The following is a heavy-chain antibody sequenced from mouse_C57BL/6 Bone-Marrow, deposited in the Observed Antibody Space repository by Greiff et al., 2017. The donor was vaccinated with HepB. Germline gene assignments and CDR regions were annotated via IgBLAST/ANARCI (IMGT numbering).Heavy chain of an antibody. CDR1: GYSFTDYN. CDR3: AKDFYYGYDGYAMDY. CDR2: INPNYGTT. Sequence: VQLKESGPELVKPGASVKISCKASGYSFTDYNMNWVKQSNGKSLEWIGVINPNYGTTSYNQKFKGKATLTVDQSSSTAYMQLNSLTSEDSAVYYCAKDFYYGYDGYAMDYWGQGTSVTVSS. V-gene: IGHV1-39*01. D-gene: IGHD2-2*01. J-gene: IGHJ4*01.